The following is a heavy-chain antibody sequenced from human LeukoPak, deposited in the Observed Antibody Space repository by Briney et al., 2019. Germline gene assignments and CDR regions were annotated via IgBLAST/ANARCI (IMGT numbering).Heavy chain of an antibody. Sequence: ASVNVSCKASGGTFSSYAISWVRQAPGQRLEWMAWINDGNGNTKYSEKFQGRVTISRDTSASTVYMELSSLRFEDTAVYYCARGPGSDSPPDYYYGMDVWGQGTTVTVSS. J-gene: IGHJ6*02. CDR2: INDGNGNT. CDR3: ARGPGSDSPPDYYYGMDV. V-gene: IGHV1-3*01. D-gene: IGHD2-21*01. CDR1: GGTFSSYA.